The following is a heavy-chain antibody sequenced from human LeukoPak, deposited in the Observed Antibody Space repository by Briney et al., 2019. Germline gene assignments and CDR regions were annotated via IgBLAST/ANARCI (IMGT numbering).Heavy chain of an antibody. Sequence: GGSLRLSCAASGFTFSTYEMDWVRQAPGKGLEWVSYISSSGSTIYYADSVKGRFTISRDNAKNSLYLQMNSLRAEDTAVYYCAELGITMIGGVWGKGTTVTISS. CDR1: GFTFSTYE. J-gene: IGHJ6*04. D-gene: IGHD3-10*02. CDR3: AELGITMIGGV. CDR2: ISSSGSTI. V-gene: IGHV3-48*03.